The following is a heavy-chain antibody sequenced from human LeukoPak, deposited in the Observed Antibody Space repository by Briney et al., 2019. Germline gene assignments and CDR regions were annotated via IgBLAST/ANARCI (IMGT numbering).Heavy chain of an antibody. J-gene: IGHJ4*02. Sequence: ASVKVSCKASGYTFTGYCMHWVRQAPGQGLEWMGWINPNSGGTNYAQKFQGRVTMTRDTSISTAYMELSRLRSDDTAVYYCARLRIAAAGTGDYWGQGTLVTVSS. CDR1: GYTFTGYC. V-gene: IGHV1-2*02. CDR2: INPNSGGT. CDR3: ARLRIAAAGTGDY. D-gene: IGHD6-13*01.